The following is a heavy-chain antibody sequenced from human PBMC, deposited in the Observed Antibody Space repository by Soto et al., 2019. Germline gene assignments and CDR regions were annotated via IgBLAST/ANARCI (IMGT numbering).Heavy chain of an antibody. V-gene: IGHV1-46*03. Sequence: GASVKVSCKASGYTFTSYGISWVRQAPGQGLEWMGIINANDGSTSYAQKFQGRVTMTRDTSTSTVYMELSSLRSEDTAVYYCARGATRFLEWLLALDAFDIWGQGTMVT. J-gene: IGHJ3*02. CDR1: GYTFTSYG. D-gene: IGHD3-3*01. CDR3: ARGATRFLEWLLALDAFDI. CDR2: INANDGST.